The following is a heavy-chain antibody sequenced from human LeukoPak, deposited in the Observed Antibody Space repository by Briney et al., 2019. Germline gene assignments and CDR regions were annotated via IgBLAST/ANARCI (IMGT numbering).Heavy chain of an antibody. CDR2: ISTASNP. D-gene: IGHD7-27*01. Sequence: PGGSLRLSCAASGFTVRSYDMHWVRQVAGKGLEWVSAISTASNPHYAASVQGRFTIFRANAENSLYLQMNSLSAEDTAVYYCARELGIECYWYFDLWGRGTLVTVSS. CDR3: ARELGIECYWYFDL. J-gene: IGHJ2*01. CDR1: GFTVRSYD. V-gene: IGHV3-13*05.